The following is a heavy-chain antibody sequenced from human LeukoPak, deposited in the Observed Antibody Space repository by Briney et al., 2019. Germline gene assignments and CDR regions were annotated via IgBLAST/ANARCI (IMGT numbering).Heavy chain of an antibody. D-gene: IGHD3-3*01. J-gene: IGHJ4*02. CDR1: GYTLTELS. CDR3: ATKYDFWSGYQDY. CDR2: FDPEDGET. V-gene: IGHV1-24*01. Sequence: ASVKVSCKVSGYTLTELSMHWVRQAPGKGLEWMGGFDPEDGETIYAQKFQGRVTMTEDTSTDTAYMELSGLRSEDTAVYYCATKYDFWSGYQDYWGQGTLVTVSS.